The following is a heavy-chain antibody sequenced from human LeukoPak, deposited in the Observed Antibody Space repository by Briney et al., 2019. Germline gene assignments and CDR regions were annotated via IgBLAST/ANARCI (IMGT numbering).Heavy chain of an antibody. J-gene: IGHJ4*02. D-gene: IGHD6-13*01. V-gene: IGHV3-33*08. CDR2: IWFDGSDK. CDR1: GFTFSNYG. Sequence: GSLRLSCAASGFTFSNYGMHWVRQAPGKGLEWVAVIWFDGSDKYYVDSVKGRFTISRDNSKNTLSLQMNSLRAEDTAVYYCARYRAAPNYFDFWGQGTLVTVSS. CDR3: ARYRAAPNYFDF.